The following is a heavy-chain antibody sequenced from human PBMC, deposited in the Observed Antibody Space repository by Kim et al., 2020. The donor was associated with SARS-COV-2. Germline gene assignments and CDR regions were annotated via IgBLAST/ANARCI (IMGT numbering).Heavy chain of an antibody. CDR3: AIAANRWELRAENNFDY. Sequence: ASVKVSCKASGYTFTSYGISWVRQAPGQGLEWMGWISAYNGNTNYAQKLQGRVTMTTDTSTSTAYMELRSLRSDDTAVYYCAIAANRWELRAENNFDYWGQGTLVTVSS. V-gene: IGHV1-18*01. J-gene: IGHJ4*02. CDR1: GYTFTSYG. D-gene: IGHD1-26*01. CDR2: ISAYNGNT.